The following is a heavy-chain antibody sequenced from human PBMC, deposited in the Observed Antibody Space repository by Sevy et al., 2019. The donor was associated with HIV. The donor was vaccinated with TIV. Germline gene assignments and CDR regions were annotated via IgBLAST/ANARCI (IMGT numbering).Heavy chain of an antibody. J-gene: IGHJ4*02. V-gene: IGHV3-30*04. D-gene: IGHD3-10*01. CDR2: MSYDGRNE. CDR3: ARDGGGDYFDY. Sequence: GGSLRLSCEASGFSFRRYAMHWVRQAPGKGLEWLTVMSYDGRNEYYVDSVKGRFTISRDNSKNTLYLQMNSLRPEDMAIYYCARDGGGDYFDYWGQGTLVTVSS. CDR1: GFSFRRYA.